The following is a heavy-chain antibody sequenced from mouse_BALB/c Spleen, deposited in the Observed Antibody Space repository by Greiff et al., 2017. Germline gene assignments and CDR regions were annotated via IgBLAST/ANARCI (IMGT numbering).Heavy chain of an antibody. Sequence: EVQLQQSGAELVKPGASVKLSCTASGFNIKDTYMHWVKQRPEQGLEWIGRIDPANGNTKYDPKFQGKATITADTSSNTAYLQLSSLTSEDTAVYYCARSPYGDYAMDYWGQGTSVTVSS. CDR1: GFNIKDTY. J-gene: IGHJ4*01. D-gene: IGHD1-1*01. V-gene: IGHV14-3*02. CDR3: ARSPYGDYAMDY. CDR2: IDPANGNT.